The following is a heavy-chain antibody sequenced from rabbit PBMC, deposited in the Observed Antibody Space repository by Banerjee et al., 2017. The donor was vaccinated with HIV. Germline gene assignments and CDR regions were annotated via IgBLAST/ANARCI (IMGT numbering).Heavy chain of an antibody. D-gene: IGHD1-1*01. Sequence: QEQLLESGGGLVQPEGSLTLTCKASGFDFSNDAMCWVRQAPGKGPEWIACIGAGVSYTTYYATWAKGRFTISKASSTTVTLQMTSLTAADTATYFCARDTATSFSTYGMDLWGPGTLVTVS. V-gene: IGHV1S45*01. CDR3: ARDTATSFSTYGMDL. CDR1: GFDFSNDA. J-gene: IGHJ6*01. CDR2: IGAGVSYTT.